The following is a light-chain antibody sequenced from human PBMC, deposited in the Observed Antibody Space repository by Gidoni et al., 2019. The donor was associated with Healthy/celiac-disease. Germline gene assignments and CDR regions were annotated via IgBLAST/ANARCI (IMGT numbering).Light chain of an antibody. Sequence: HSVLTPPPSVSAAPGQRVTIFCTGSSSNIGAGYDVHWYQQLPGTAPKLLTYGNSNRPSGVPDRFSGSKSGTSASLAITGLQAEEEADYYCQSYDSSLSGYVVFGGGTKLTVL. CDR2: GNS. CDR3: QSYDSSLSGYVV. CDR1: SSNIGAGYD. V-gene: IGLV1-40*01. J-gene: IGLJ2*01.